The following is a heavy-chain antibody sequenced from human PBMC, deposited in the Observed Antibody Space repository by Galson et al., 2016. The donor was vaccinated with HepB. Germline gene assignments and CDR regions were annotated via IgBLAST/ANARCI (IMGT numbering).Heavy chain of an antibody. J-gene: IGHJ3*01. V-gene: IGHV3-23*01. CDR1: GFTFDNHA. Sequence: SLRLSCAVSGFTFDNHAMSWVRQAPGKGLEWVSGVSGSGGITYYADSVKGRFTISRDNSKSTLYLQMSSLRVEDTALYYCVADHGGLDCFDFWGQGTMVTISS. D-gene: IGHD4-23*01. CDR2: VSGSGGIT. CDR3: VADHGGLDCFDF.